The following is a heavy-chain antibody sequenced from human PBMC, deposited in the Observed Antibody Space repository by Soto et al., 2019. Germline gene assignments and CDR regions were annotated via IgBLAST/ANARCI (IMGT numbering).Heavy chain of an antibody. CDR2: IYYSGST. CDR1: GGSISSGGYY. CDR3: ARTLFDSSGYNRPISFDY. D-gene: IGHD3-22*01. Sequence: SETLSLTCTVSGGSISSGGYYWSWIRQHPGKGLEWIGYIYYSGSTYYNPSLKSRVTISVDTSKNQFSLKLSSVTAADTAVYYCARTLFDSSGYNRPISFDYWGQGTLVTVSS. V-gene: IGHV4-31*03. J-gene: IGHJ4*02.